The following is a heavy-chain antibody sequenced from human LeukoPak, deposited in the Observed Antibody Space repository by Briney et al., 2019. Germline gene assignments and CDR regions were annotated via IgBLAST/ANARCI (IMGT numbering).Heavy chain of an antibody. CDR3: GRDSVEMGTIHSDY. D-gene: IGHD5-24*01. Sequence: SETLSFTCTVSGGSISSNYFWGWIRQAPGKGLEWIGSIYYSGSTYYNPSLKSRVTISADMSKNQFSLRLYSVTAADTAVYYCGRDSVEMGTIHSDYWGQGTLVTVSS. CDR2: IYYSGST. V-gene: IGHV4-39*07. CDR1: GGSISSNYF. J-gene: IGHJ4*02.